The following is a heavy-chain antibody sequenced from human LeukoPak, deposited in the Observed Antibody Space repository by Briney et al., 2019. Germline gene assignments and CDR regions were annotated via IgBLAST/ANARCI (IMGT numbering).Heavy chain of an antibody. D-gene: IGHD1-1*01. CDR1: GFTFSSYS. CDR2: ISSSSSYI. V-gene: IGHV3-21*01. J-gene: IGHJ3*02. CDR3: ARDRERYPKTLNDAFDI. Sequence: PGGSLRLSCAASGFTFSSYSMNWVRQAPGKGLEWVSSISSSSSYIYYADSVKGRFTISRDNAKNSLYLQMNSLRAEDTAVYYCARDRERYPKTLNDAFDIWGQGTMVTVSS.